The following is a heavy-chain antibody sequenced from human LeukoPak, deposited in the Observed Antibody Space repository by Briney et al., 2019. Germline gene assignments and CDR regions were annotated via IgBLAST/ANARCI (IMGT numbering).Heavy chain of an antibody. V-gene: IGHV4-59*01. CDR3: ASTPLDSSGWSIFDY. D-gene: IGHD6-19*01. CDR2: IYYSGST. Sequence: SETLSLTCTVSGGSISSYYWSWIRQPPGKGLEWIGYIYYSGSTNYNPSLKSRVTISVDTSKNQFSLKLSSVTAADTAVYYCASTPLDSSGWSIFDYWGQGTLVTVSS. J-gene: IGHJ4*02. CDR1: GGSISSYY.